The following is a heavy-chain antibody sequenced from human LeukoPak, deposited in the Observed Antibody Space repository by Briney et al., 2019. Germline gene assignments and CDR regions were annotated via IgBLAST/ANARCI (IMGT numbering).Heavy chain of an antibody. CDR1: GYTFISYG. J-gene: IGHJ6*02. V-gene: IGHV1-18*01. D-gene: IGHD6-19*01. CDR2: INAYNGDT. Sequence: GASVKVSCKASGYTFISYGISWVRQAPGQGLEWMGWINAYNGDTNYPQKVQGRVTMSTDPSTRPAYLELRSLRSDDTAVHFCAKVPRVAGSRPYYYYGMGVWGQGTTVTVSS. CDR3: AKVPRVAGSRPYYYYGMGV.